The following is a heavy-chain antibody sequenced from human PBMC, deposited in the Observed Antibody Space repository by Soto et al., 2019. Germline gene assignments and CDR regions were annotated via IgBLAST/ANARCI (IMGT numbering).Heavy chain of an antibody. J-gene: IGHJ5*02. CDR2: IYYSGST. CDR1: GGSVSSGSNY. V-gene: IGHV4-61*01. CDR3: AREYNSGRANWFDP. D-gene: IGHD6-19*01. Sequence: SETLSLTCPVSGGSVSSGSNYWSWIRQPPGKGLEWIGYIYYSGSTKYNPSLKSRVTISLDTSKNQFSLKMNSVTAADTAVYYCAREYNSGRANWFDPWGPGTLVTVSS.